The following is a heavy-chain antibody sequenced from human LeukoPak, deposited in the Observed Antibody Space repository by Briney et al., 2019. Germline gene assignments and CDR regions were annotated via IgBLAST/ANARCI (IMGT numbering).Heavy chain of an antibody. CDR2: IYYSGST. CDR1: GGSISSGGYY. J-gene: IGHJ4*02. D-gene: IGHD5-12*01. V-gene: IGHV4-31*03. CDR3: ARGYSGYEIDY. Sequence: PSETLSLTCTVSGGSISSGGYYWSWIRQHPGKGLEWIGYIYYSGSTCYNPSLKSRVTISVDTSKNQFSLKLSSVTAADTAVYYCARGYSGYEIDYWGQGTLVTVSS.